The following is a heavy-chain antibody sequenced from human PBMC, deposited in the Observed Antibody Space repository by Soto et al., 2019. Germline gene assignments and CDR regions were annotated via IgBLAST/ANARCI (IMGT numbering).Heavy chain of an antibody. J-gene: IGHJ3*01. D-gene: IGHD3-22*01. CDR1: GGIFGSHG. CDR3: VRDRRIYYSDPHDEFVASDYEV. V-gene: IGHV1-69*01. Sequence: QVQLIQSEAEVKKPGSSVRVSCTASGGIFGSHGFSWVRQAPGQRLEWVGGFIPIFRTLTYTEKCQARVRIAAEESTNTVYLDLSSLTSEDTAVYYCVRDRRIYYSDPHDEFVASDYEVWGEGTMVSFSS. CDR2: FIPIFRTL.